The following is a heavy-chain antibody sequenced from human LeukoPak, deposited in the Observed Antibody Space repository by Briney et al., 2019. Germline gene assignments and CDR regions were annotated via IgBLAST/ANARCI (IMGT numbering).Heavy chain of an antibody. CDR2: LSGSGGTT. D-gene: IGHD3-22*01. J-gene: IGHJ4*02. CDR3: AKDSSGYYSFDY. V-gene: IGHV3-23*01. Sequence: GGSLRLSCAAPGFTFSSYAMSWVRQAPGKGLEWVSGLSGSGGTTYYADSVKGRFTISRDNSKNTLYLQMNSLRAEDTAVYYCAKDSSGYYSFDYWGQGTLVTVSS. CDR1: GFTFSSYA.